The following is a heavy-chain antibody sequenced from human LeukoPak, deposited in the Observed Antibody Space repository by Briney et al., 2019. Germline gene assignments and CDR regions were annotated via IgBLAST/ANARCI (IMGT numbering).Heavy chain of an antibody. CDR2: ISYDGSNK. J-gene: IGHJ4*02. CDR3: AKEVVVVPAATYYFDY. V-gene: IGHV3-30*18. Sequence: GGSLRLSCAASGFTFSSYGMHWVRQAPGKGLERVAVISYDGSNKYYADSVKGRFTISRDNSKNTLYLQMNSLRAEDTAVYYCAKEVVVVPAATYYFDYWGQGTLVTVSS. CDR1: GFTFSSYG. D-gene: IGHD2-2*01.